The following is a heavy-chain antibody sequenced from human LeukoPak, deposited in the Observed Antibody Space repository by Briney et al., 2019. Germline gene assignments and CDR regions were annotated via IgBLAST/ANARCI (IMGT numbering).Heavy chain of an antibody. CDR3: ARLVYYYDNFDY. Sequence: SETLSLTCTVSGGSISSYYWSWIRQPPGKGLEWIGYIYYSGSTNYNASLKSRVTISVDTSKNQFSLILNSVTAADTAVYFCARLVYYYDNFDYWGQGALVTVSS. V-gene: IGHV4-59*08. J-gene: IGHJ4*02. CDR1: GGSISSYY. CDR2: IYYSGST. D-gene: IGHD3-22*01.